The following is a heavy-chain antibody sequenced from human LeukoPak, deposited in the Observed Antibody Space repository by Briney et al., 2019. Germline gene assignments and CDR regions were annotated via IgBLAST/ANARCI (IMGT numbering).Heavy chain of an antibody. Sequence: KTSETLSLTCIVSGGSFSSSYWSWIRQPPGKGLEWIGYIYYSGSTYYNPSLKSRVTISVDTSKNQFSLKLSSVTAADTAVYYCARAYYDYVWGSLAYFDYWGQGTLVTVSS. D-gene: IGHD3-16*01. CDR3: ARAYYDYVWGSLAYFDY. J-gene: IGHJ4*02. CDR2: IYYSGST. V-gene: IGHV4-30-4*01. CDR1: GGSFSSSY.